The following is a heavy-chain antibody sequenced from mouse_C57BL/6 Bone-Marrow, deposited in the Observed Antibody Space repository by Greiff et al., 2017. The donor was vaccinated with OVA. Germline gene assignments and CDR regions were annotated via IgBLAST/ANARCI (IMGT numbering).Heavy chain of an antibody. CDR1: GYTFTSYG. J-gene: IGHJ2*01. CDR3: AKNYYGSSYENY. D-gene: IGHD1-1*01. Sequence: LVESGAELARPGASVKLSCKASGYTFTSYGISWVKQRTGQGLEWIGEIYPRSGNTYYNEKFKGKATLTADKSSSTAYMELRSLTSEDSAVYYCAKNYYGSSYENYWGQGTTLTVSS. V-gene: IGHV1-81*01. CDR2: IYPRSGNT.